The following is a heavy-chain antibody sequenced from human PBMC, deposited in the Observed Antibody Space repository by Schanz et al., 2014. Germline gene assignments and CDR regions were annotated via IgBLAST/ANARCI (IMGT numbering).Heavy chain of an antibody. D-gene: IGHD5-18*01. CDR2: VFPNGIT. V-gene: IGHV4-61*02. CDR3: ARDTAWRLDL. Sequence: QVQLQESGPGLVKPSQTLPLTCTVSGGSIRSGTYYWSWIRQPAGKALEWVGRVFPNGITNYNPTLKSRVTISLETSKSQFSLMRACLTAADTAVYYCARDTAWRLDLWGRGALVTVSS. J-gene: IGHJ2*01. CDR1: GGSIRSGTYY.